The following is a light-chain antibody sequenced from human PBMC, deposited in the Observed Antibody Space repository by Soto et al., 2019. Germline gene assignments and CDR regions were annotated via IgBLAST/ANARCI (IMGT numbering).Light chain of an antibody. CDR1: QNISRS. CDR3: HQYNGWPRT. J-gene: IGKJ1*01. V-gene: IGKV3-15*01. Sequence: IGMTQSQVTLSVSQGERATLSCRASQNISRSLAWYQQKPSQGPSRLIYGTSTRAGGVPARFSGGGSGTEFTLTITSLQSEDFAVYYCHQYNGWPRTFGQGTKV. CDR2: GTS.